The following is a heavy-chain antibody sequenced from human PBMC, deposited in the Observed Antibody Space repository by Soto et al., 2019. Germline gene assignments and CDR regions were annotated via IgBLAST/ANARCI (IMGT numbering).Heavy chain of an antibody. D-gene: IGHD3-10*01. CDR1: GFTFSSYE. CDR3: ASAHYGSGSYGSFDY. V-gene: IGHV3-48*03. CDR2: ISSSGSTI. Sequence: EVQLVESGGGLVQPGGSLRLSCAASGFTFSSYEMNWARQAPGKGLEWVSYISSSGSTIYYADSVKGRFTISRDNAKNSLYLQMNSLRAEDTAVYYCASAHYGSGSYGSFDYWGQGTLVTVSS. J-gene: IGHJ4*02.